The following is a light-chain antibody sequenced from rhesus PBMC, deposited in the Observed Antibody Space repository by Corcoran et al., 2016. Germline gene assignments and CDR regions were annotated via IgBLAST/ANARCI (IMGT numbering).Light chain of an antibody. CDR3: QQYSTWPLT. Sequence: EIVLTQSPATLSLSPGERATLSCRASQSVSSSLAWYQQKPGQAPRLLIYAASSRATGIPDRFSGSGSGTDFTLTISSLETGDVGVYYCQQYSTWPLTFGGGTKVELK. J-gene: IGKJ4*01. CDR1: QSVSSS. CDR2: AAS. V-gene: IGKV3-35*01.